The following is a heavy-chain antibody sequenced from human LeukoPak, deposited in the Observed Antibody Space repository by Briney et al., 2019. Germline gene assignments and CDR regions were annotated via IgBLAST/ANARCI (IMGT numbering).Heavy chain of an antibody. J-gene: IGHJ4*02. CDR3: ARDQYYYDSSGQTPLEY. CDR2: ISYDGSNK. D-gene: IGHD3-22*01. CDR1: GFTFSSYG. V-gene: IGHV3-30*03. Sequence: GGSLRLSCAASGFTFSSYGMHWVRQAPGKGLEWVAVISYDGSNKYYADSVKGRFTISRDNSKNTLYLQMNSLRAEDTAVYYCARDQYYYDSSGQTPLEYWGQGTLVTVSS.